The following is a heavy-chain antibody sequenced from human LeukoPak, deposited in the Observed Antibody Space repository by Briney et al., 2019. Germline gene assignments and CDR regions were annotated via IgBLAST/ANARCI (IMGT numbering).Heavy chain of an antibody. J-gene: IGHJ5*02. V-gene: IGHV4-61*08. Sequence: SETLSLTCTVSGGSISSGDYYWSWIRQPPGKGLEWIGYIYYSGSTNYNPSLKSRVTISVDTSKNQFSLKLSSVTAADTAVYYCARDRSSLNWFDPWGQGTLVTVSS. D-gene: IGHD6-19*01. CDR1: GGSISSGDYY. CDR2: IYYSGST. CDR3: ARDRSSLNWFDP.